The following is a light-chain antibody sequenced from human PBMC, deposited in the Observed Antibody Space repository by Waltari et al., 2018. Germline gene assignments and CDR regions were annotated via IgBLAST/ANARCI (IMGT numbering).Light chain of an antibody. Sequence: NQDPAVSVALGQTVKITCQGDSLRKFSASWYQQRPGQAPILVLYGPDYRPSGIPGRFSGSTSGGTASFTITGAQAEDESVYYCHSRDSTSTRVFGGGTRLTV. J-gene: IGLJ3*02. V-gene: IGLV3-19*01. CDR1: SLRKFS. CDR2: GPD. CDR3: HSRDSTSTRV.